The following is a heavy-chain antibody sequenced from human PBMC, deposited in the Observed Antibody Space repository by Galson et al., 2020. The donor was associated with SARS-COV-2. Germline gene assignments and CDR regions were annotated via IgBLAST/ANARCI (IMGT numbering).Heavy chain of an antibody. V-gene: IGHV3-15*01. J-gene: IGHJ6*02. CDR1: GIKFSDAW. D-gene: IGHD1-26*01. Sequence: GESLKISCAVSGIKFSDAWMSWVRQAPGKGLEWVGRMKSYGSGGTIDYAAPVKDRFTISRDDSKNTLYLQMNSLKTEDTAVYYCKWEQTIYSSRDVWGQGTTVTVSS. CDR3: KWEQTIYSSRDV. CDR2: MKSYGSGGTI.